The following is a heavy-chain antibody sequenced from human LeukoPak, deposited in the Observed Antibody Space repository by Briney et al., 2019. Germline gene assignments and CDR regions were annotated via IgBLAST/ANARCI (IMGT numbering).Heavy chain of an antibody. V-gene: IGHV4-59*01. D-gene: IGHD4-17*01. CDR3: AKHVYGEGMVV. Sequence: SETLSLTCTVSGGSLNGYYWGWIRQPPGKGLECIGYIHSSEGTAHNASLKSRLTISLDTSKNQFSLTLSSVTAADTAVYYCAKHVYGEGMVVWGKGTTITVSS. CDR2: IHSSEGT. J-gene: IGHJ6*04. CDR1: GGSLNGYY.